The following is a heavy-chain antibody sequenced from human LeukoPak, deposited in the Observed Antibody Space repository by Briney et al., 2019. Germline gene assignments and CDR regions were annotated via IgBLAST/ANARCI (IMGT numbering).Heavy chain of an antibody. Sequence: PGGSLRLSCAASGFTFSSYEMNWVRQAPGKGLEWVSYISSSGSTIYYADSVKGRFTISRDNAKNSLYLQMNSLRAEDTAVYYCARSIAARRGHDYWGQGTLVTVSS. V-gene: IGHV3-48*03. CDR1: GFTFSSYE. J-gene: IGHJ4*02. CDR3: ARSIAARRGHDY. CDR2: ISSSGSTI. D-gene: IGHD6-6*01.